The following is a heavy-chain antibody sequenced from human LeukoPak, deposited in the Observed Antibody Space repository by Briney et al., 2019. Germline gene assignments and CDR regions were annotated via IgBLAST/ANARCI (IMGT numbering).Heavy chain of an antibody. Sequence: GGSLRLSCTASGFTFGDYAMSWFRQAPGKGLEWVGFIRSKAYGGTTEYAASVKGRFTISRDDSKSIAYLQMNSLETEDTAVYYCTRVGDYYDSSGYYYDYWGQGTLVTVSS. CDR1: GFTFGDYA. CDR3: TRVGDYYDSSGYYYDY. V-gene: IGHV3-49*03. D-gene: IGHD3-22*01. CDR2: IRSKAYGGTT. J-gene: IGHJ4*02.